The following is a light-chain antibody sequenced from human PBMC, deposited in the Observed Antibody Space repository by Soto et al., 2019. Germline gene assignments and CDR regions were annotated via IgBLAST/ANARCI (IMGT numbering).Light chain of an antibody. CDR2: GAS. Sequence: EIVLTQSPGTLSLSPGERATLSCRASQSVSSSYLAWYQQKPGQAPRLLMYGASSRAIGIPDRFSGSGSGTDFTLTISRLEPEDFAAYSCQQYATSPWTFGQGTKVDI. CDR3: QQYATSPWT. J-gene: IGKJ1*01. CDR1: QSVSSSY. V-gene: IGKV3-20*01.